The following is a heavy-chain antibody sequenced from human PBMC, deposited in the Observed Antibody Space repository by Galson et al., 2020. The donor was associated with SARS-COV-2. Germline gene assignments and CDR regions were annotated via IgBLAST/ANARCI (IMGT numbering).Heavy chain of an antibody. CDR2: ISYDGSNK. D-gene: IGHD4-4*01. V-gene: IGHV3-30*01. J-gene: IGHJ4*02. CDR3: ARNSDFFEYFDY. CDR1: GFIFSDYA. Sequence: GESLKISCAASGFIFSDYAMHWVRQAPGKGLEWMTAISYDGSNKFYADSVKGRFTISRDKSNHTLHLQMDSLRPGDTAVYYCARNSDFFEYFDYWGQGTLVTVSS.